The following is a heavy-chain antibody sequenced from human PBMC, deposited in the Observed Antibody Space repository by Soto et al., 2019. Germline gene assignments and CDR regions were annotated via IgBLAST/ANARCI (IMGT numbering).Heavy chain of an antibody. CDR1: GGTFSSYA. V-gene: IGHV1-69*01. CDR3: AREGLIPFPYCSSTSCYGSSSWYGRYYFDY. Sequence: QVQLVQSGAEVKKPGSSVKVSCKASGGTFSSYAISWVRQAPGQGLEWMGGIIPIFGTANYAQKFQGRVTITADESTSTAYMELSSLRSEDTAVYYCAREGLIPFPYCSSTSCYGSSSWYGRYYFDYWGQGTLVTVSS. D-gene: IGHD2-2*01. J-gene: IGHJ4*02. CDR2: IIPIFGTA.